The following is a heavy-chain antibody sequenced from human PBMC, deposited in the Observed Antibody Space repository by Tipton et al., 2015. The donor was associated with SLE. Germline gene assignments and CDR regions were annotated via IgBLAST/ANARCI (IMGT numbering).Heavy chain of an antibody. CDR3: ARLRSDWQLTDYYFDY. D-gene: IGHD6-19*01. CDR1: GGSISSGGYY. CDR2: IYFSGTS. V-gene: IGHV4-39*07. J-gene: IGHJ4*02. Sequence: LRLSCTVSGGSISSGGYYWSWIRQHPGKGLEWIGTIYFSGTSYYNPSLQSRVIISVDTSKNQFSLKLSSVTAADSAIYYCARLRSDWQLTDYYFDYWGQGTLVTVSS.